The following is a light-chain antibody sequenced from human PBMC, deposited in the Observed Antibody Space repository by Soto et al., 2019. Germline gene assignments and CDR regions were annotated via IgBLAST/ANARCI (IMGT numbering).Light chain of an antibody. V-gene: IGKV1-5*01. J-gene: IGKJ1*01. CDR3: QQYNSYSST. CDR1: QSISSW. CDR2: DAS. Sequence: EIQLTQSPSTLSAYVGDRVTITCRASQSISSWLAWYQQKPGKAPKLLIYDASSLESGVPSRFSGSGSGTEFTLTISSLQPDDFATYYCQQYNSYSSTFGQGTKVDIK.